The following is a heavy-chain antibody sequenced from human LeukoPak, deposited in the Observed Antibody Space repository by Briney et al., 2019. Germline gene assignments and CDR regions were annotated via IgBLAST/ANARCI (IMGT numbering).Heavy chain of an antibody. D-gene: IGHD3-10*01. Sequence: GGSLRLSCAASGFTFSSYAMSWVRQAPGKGLEWVSAISGSGGSTYYADSVKGRFTISRDNSKNTLYLQMNSLRAEDTAVYYCARNYGSGSYSSYYYYYYMDVWGKGTTVTVSS. CDR3: ARNYGSGSYSSYYYYYYMDV. CDR1: GFTFSSYA. V-gene: IGHV3-23*01. CDR2: ISGSGGST. J-gene: IGHJ6*03.